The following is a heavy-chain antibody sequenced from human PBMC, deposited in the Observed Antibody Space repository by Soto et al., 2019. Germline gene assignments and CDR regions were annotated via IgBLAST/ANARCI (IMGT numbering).Heavy chain of an antibody. CDR3: ARRTNFWSGYLGGRNYYYMDV. J-gene: IGHJ6*03. CDR1: GGSISSYY. CDR2: IYYSGST. V-gene: IGHV4-59*08. D-gene: IGHD3-3*01. Sequence: SETLSLTCTVSGGSISSYYWSWIRQPPGKGLEWIGYIYYSGSTNYNPSLKSRVTISVDTSKNQFSLKLSSMTAADTAVYYCARRTNFWSGYLGGRNYYYMDVWGKGTTVTVSS.